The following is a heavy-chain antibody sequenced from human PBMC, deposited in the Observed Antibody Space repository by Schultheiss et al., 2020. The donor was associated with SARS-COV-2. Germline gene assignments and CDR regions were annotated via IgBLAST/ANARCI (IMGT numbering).Heavy chain of an antibody. V-gene: IGHV4-61*05. CDR2: INHSGST. D-gene: IGHD6-13*01. CDR3: AGEVGGSSWYYFDY. CDR1: GGSISSSSYY. J-gene: IGHJ4*02. Sequence: SQTLSLTCTVSGGSISSSSYYWGWIRQPPGKGLEWIGEINHSGSTNYNPSLKSRVTMSVDTSKNQFSLKLSSVTAADTAVYYCAGEVGGSSWYYFDYWGQGTLVTVSS.